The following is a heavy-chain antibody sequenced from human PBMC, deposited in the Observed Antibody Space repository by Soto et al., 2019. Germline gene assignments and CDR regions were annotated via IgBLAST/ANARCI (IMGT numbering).Heavy chain of an antibody. CDR3: ATERIGGAGKSSFDH. V-gene: IGHV3-7*03. Sequence: PGGSLRLSCEASGFTFSSCWMTWVRQAPGKGLEWVANIKQDGSEKNYVDSVKGRFTISRDNGKNSLFLQMDSLRAEDTAVYYCATERIGGAGKSSFDHWGQGTKVPVSS. D-gene: IGHD6-13*01. J-gene: IGHJ4*02. CDR1: GFTFSSCW. CDR2: IKQDGSEK.